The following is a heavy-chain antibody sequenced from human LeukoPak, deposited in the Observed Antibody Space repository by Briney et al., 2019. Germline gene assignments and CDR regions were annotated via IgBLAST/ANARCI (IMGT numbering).Heavy chain of an antibody. J-gene: IGHJ4*02. D-gene: IGHD3-10*01. CDR1: GFTFTYAW. CDR2: IKSKVDDGTT. V-gene: IGHV3-15*01. CDR3: TTEHTSQSRELTFDY. Sequence: GGYLKLSCAASGFTFTYAWMSWVRQAPGKGLDWVGRIKSKVDDGTTDYATPVKGRFAVSRDDSKNMLYLQMNSLKTEDTAVYYCTTEHTSQSRELTFDYWGQGTLVTVSS.